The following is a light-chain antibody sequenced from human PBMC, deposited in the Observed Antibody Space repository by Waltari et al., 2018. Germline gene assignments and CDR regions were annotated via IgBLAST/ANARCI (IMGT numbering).Light chain of an antibody. V-gene: IGLV2-8*01. J-gene: IGLJ2*01. Sequence: SALTQPPSASGSPGQSVPISCPGTSSDVGGHNFVPWYQQHPGKVPTIMIHEVSKRPSGVPDRFSGSKSGDTASLTVSGLQAEDEADYYCTSYAGSNILVFGGGTKLTVL. CDR3: TSYAGSNILV. CDR2: EVS. CDR1: SSDVGGHNF.